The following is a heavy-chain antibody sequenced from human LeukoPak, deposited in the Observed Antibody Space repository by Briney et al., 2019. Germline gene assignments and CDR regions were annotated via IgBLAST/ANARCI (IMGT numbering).Heavy chain of an antibody. D-gene: IGHD6-19*01. CDR2: INPNSGGT. Sequence: ASVKVSCKASGYTFTSYDINWVRQAPGQGLEWMGRINPNSGGTNYAQKFQGRVTMTRDTSISTAYMELSRLRSDDTAVYYCARDTDSSGWYDYWGQGTLVTVSS. J-gene: IGHJ4*02. V-gene: IGHV1-2*06. CDR1: GYTFTSYD. CDR3: ARDTDSSGWYDY.